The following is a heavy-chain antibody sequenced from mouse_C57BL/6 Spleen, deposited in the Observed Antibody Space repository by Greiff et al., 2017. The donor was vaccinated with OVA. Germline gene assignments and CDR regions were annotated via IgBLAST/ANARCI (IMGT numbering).Heavy chain of an antibody. V-gene: IGHV1-82*01. CDR3: AKTEYDYGFDY. CDR1: GFAFSSSW. Sequence: QVQLKESGPELVKPGASVKISCKASGFAFSSSWMNWVKQRPGKGLEWIGRIYPGDGDTNYNGKFKGKATLTADKSSSTAYMQLSSLTSEDSAVYCCAKTEYDYGFDYWGQGTTLTVSS. D-gene: IGHD2-4*01. CDR2: IYPGDGDT. J-gene: IGHJ2*01.